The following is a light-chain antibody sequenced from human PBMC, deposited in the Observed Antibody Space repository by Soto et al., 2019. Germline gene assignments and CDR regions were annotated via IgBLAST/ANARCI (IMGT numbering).Light chain of an antibody. CDR2: GST. CDR3: QSYDSSLSGYV. J-gene: IGLJ1*01. V-gene: IGLV1-40*01. Sequence: QSVLTQPPSLSGAPGQRVTISCTGSGSNIGAPYDVHWYQHLPGTAPKLLIYGSTNRPSGVPGRFSGSKSGTSASLAITGLQAEAEADYYCQSYDSSLSGYVFGAGTKANVL. CDR1: GSNIGAPYD.